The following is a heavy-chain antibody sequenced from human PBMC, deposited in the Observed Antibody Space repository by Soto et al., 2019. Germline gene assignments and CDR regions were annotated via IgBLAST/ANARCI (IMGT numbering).Heavy chain of an antibody. Sequence: EVQLVESGGGLVQAGGSLRLSCAASGFIFSNYWMTWVRQAPGKGLEWVANIKQDGSEKYHVDSVKGRFSISRDNAKNSLYLQMNSLRDEDTAVYYCARRVYRGLYDWFDPWGQGTLVTVSS. J-gene: IGHJ5*02. D-gene: IGHD2-2*02. V-gene: IGHV3-7*03. CDR1: GFIFSNYW. CDR3: ARRVYRGLYDWFDP. CDR2: IKQDGSEK.